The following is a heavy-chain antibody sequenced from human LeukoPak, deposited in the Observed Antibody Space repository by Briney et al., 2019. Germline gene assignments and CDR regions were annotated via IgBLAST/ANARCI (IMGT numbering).Heavy chain of an antibody. CDR3: ARYAGPPIIAY. J-gene: IGHJ4*02. CDR2: IYYSGST. CDR1: GGSISSSSYY. V-gene: IGHV4-39*01. Sequence: PSETLSLTCTVSGGSISSSSYYWGWIRHPPGKGLEWIGSIYYSGSTYYSPSLKSRVPISVDTAKTQFSLKLSSVTAADAAVYYCARYAGPPIIAYWGQGTLVTVSS. D-gene: IGHD2-2*01.